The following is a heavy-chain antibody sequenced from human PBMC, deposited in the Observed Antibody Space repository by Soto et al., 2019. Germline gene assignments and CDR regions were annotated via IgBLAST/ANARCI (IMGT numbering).Heavy chain of an antibody. CDR2: ISYDGSNK. CDR3: AKDWLVDYYYGMDV. V-gene: IGHV3-30*18. CDR1: GFTFSSYG. D-gene: IGHD6-19*01. J-gene: IGHJ6*02. Sequence: GGSLRLSCAASGFTFSSYGMHWVRQAPGKGLEWVAVISYDGSNKYYAHSVKGRFTISRDNSKNTLYLQMNSLRAEDTAVYYCAKDWLVDYYYGMDVWGQGTTVTVSS.